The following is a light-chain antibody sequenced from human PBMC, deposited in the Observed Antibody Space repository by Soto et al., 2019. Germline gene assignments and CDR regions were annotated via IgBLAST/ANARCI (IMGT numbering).Light chain of an antibody. CDR1: QSVSSD. CDR2: GAS. V-gene: IGKV3-15*01. CDR3: QQYNTWHPKMA. Sequence: VVTQSPATLSVFPGETATLSCRASQSVSSDLAWYQQRPGQAPRLLIYGASTRATGIPARFRGSGSGTAFKLTISSLQSEDFATYYCQQYNTWHPKMAFGRGTKVEI. J-gene: IGKJ1*01.